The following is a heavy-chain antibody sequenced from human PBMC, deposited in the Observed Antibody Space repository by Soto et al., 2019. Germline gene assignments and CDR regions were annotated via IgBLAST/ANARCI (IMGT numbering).Heavy chain of an antibody. D-gene: IGHD3-9*01. CDR1: GFTFSSYW. V-gene: IGHV3-74*01. CDR3: ARDGRAKNYYDILTGYYTYYYVLDF. CDR2: INSDGSST. J-gene: IGHJ6*02. Sequence: GGSLRLSCAASGFTFSSYWMHWVRQAPGKGLVWVSRINSDGSSTSYADSVKGRFTISRDNAKNTLYLQMNSLRAEDTAVYYCARDGRAKNYYDILTGYYTYYYVLDFSAQGSTVIGSS.